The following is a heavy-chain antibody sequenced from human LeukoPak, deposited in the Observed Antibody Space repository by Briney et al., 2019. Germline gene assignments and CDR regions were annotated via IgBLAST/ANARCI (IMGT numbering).Heavy chain of an antibody. D-gene: IGHD1-26*01. CDR3: AKTIVGAHLYYFDY. CDR2: ISGSGGST. J-gene: IGHJ4*02. CDR1: GFTFSSYA. Sequence: PGGSLRLSCAASGFTFSSYAMSWVRQAPGKGLEWVSAISGSGGSTYYADSVKGRLTISRDNSKNTLYLQMNSLRAEDTAVYYCAKTIVGAHLYYFDYWGQGTLVTVSS. V-gene: IGHV3-23*01.